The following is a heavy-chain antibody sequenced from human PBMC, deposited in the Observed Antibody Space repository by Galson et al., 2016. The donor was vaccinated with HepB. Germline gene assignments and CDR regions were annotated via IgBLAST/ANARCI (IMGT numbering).Heavy chain of an antibody. CDR3: ARTPPPAGYSSSWYYFDY. V-gene: IGHV2-70*01. J-gene: IGHJ4*02. D-gene: IGHD6-13*01. Sequence: PALVKPTQTLTLTCTFSGFSLSTSGMCVSWIRQPPGKALEWLAPIDWDDDKYYSTSLKTRLTISKDTSKNQVVLTMTNMDPVDTATYYCARTPPPAGYSSSWYYFDYWGQGTLVTVSS. CDR2: IDWDDDK. CDR1: GFSLSTSGMC.